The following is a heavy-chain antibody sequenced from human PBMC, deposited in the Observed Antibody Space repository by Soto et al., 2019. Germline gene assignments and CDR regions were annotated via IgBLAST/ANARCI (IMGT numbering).Heavy chain of an antibody. Sequence: ASVKVSCKASGGTFSSNAISWVRQAAGQGLEWMGGIIPILDTAKYAQKFQGRVTITADKSTSTAYMEVGSLRSEDTAVYYCARVAAAGTGAFDIWGQGTTVTVSS. D-gene: IGHD6-13*01. J-gene: IGHJ3*02. CDR2: IIPILDTA. CDR3: ARVAAAGTGAFDI. CDR1: GGTFSSNA. V-gene: IGHV1-69*10.